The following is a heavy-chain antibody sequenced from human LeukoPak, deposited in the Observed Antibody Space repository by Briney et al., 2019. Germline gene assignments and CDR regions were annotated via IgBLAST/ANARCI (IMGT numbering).Heavy chain of an antibody. J-gene: IGHJ3*01. D-gene: IGHD6-13*01. Sequence: GGSLRLSCAASGFIFSSYAMSWVRQAPGKGLEWVSGISGSGGSTYYADSVKGRFTISRDNSKNTLYLQMNSLRAEDTAVYYCAKGAAAGIFGVPSAYWGQGTMVTVSS. CDR2: ISGSGGST. CDR1: GFIFSSYA. CDR3: AKGAAAGIFGVPSAY. V-gene: IGHV3-23*01.